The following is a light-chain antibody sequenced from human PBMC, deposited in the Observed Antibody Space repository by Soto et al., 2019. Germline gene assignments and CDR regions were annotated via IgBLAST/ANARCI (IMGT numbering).Light chain of an antibody. CDR3: CSYTRSITRV. CDR1: SSDVGGYNY. J-gene: IGLJ2*01. V-gene: IGLV2-14*01. CDR2: EVY. Sequence: QSVLTQPASVSGSPGQSITISCTGTSSDVGGYNYVSWYQQQPGKAPKLMIYEVYNRPSGVSPRFSGSKSGNTASLTISGLQAEDEADYYCCSYTRSITRVFGGGTKLTVL.